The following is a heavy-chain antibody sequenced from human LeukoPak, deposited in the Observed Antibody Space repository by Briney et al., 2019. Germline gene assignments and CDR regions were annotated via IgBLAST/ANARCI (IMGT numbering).Heavy chain of an antibody. CDR2: ITPIFGTP. J-gene: IGHJ4*02. CDR1: GGTFSSYA. V-gene: IGHV1-69*13. Sequence: SVKVSCKASGGTFSSYAISWVRQAPGHGLELVGAITPIFGTPNYVEKFQGRVTISADESTSTAYMELSSLRSEDTAVYYCARLYGSGYYFDYWGQGTLVTVSS. CDR3: ARLYGSGYYFDY. D-gene: IGHD3-10*01.